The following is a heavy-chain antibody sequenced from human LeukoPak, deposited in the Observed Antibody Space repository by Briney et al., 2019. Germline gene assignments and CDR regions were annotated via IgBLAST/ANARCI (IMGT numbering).Heavy chain of an antibody. J-gene: IGHJ4*02. CDR1: GFTFSGYS. CDR2: ISSCSNYI. CDR3: AREGRITMIVVVNGDYFDY. D-gene: IGHD3-22*01. V-gene: IGHV3-21*01. Sequence: GGSLRLSCVASGFTFSGYSMNWVRQAPGKGLEWVSSISSCSNYIYYADSVKGRFTVSRDNAKNSLYLQMNSLSAEDTAVYYCAREGRITMIVVVNGDYFDYWGQGTLDTVSS.